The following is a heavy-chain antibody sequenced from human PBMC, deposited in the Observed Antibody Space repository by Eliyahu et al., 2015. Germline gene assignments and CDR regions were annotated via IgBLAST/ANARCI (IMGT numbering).Heavy chain of an antibody. CDR2: IXYSGST. V-gene: IGHV4-59*08. CDR1: GGSXXXYX. D-gene: IGHD2-15*01. CDR3: ASNPVGYCSGGSCPTTFDY. Sequence: QVQLQESGPGLVKPSETLSLTCTXXGGSXXXYXWXWIRQPPGKGLEGIGYIXYSGSTNYNPSLKSRVTISVDTSKNQFSLKLSSVTAADTAVYYCASNPVGYCSGGSCPTTFDYWGQGTLVTVSS. J-gene: IGHJ4*02.